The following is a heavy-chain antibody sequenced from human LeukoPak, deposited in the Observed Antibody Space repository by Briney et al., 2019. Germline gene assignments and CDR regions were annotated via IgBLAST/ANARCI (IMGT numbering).Heavy chain of an antibody. CDR2: IYPGDSDT. V-gene: IGHV5-51*01. J-gene: IGHJ5*02. CDR3: ARQGYDILTGYSNWFDP. D-gene: IGHD3-9*01. CDR1: GYSFTSYW. Sequence: GESLKISCKGSGYSFTSYWIGWVRQVPGKGLEWMGIIYPGDSDTRYSPSFQGQVTISADKSISTAYLQWSSLKASDTAMYYCARQGYDILTGYSNWFDPWGQGTLVTVSS.